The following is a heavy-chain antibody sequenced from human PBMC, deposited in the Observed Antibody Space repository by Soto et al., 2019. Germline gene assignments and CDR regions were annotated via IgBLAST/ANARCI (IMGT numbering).Heavy chain of an antibody. D-gene: IGHD3-16*01. V-gene: IGHV3-30-3*01. Sequence: GGSLRLSCSASGFDFSNYAVHWVRQAPGTGLEWVALMSFDGSYESFADSVKGRFIVSRDNFKNTVSLQMKSLRDDDTAMYYCARDRTMTVSGTRHDFVSGRPNEGSDYYGMDVWGQGTMVTVSS. CDR2: MSFDGSYE. J-gene: IGHJ6*02. CDR3: ARDRTMTVSGTRHDFVSGRPNEGSDYYGMDV. CDR1: GFDFSNYA.